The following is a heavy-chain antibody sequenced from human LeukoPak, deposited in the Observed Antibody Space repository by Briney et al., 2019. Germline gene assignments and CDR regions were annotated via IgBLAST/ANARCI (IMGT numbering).Heavy chain of an antibody. CDR3: AKDRQLRYFDLPSMMDV. V-gene: IGHV3-74*01. D-gene: IGHD3-9*01. CDR1: GFTFSSYW. J-gene: IGHJ6*04. CDR2: INSDGSST. Sequence: GGSLRLSCAASGFTFSSYWMHWVRQAPGKGLVWVSRINSDGSSTSYADSVKGRFTISRDNAKNTLYLQMNSLRAEDTAVYYCAKDRQLRYFDLPSMMDVWGKGTTVTISS.